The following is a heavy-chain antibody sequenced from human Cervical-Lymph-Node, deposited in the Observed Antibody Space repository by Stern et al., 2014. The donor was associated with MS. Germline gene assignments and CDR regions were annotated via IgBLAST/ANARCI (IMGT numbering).Heavy chain of an antibody. Sequence: QLVQSGAEVKKPGCSVKVSCKASGGTFSSYAISWVRQAPGQGLEWMGGIIPIFGTANYAQKFQGRVTITADKSTSTAYMELSSLRSEDTAVYCAGVVDWYFDLWGRGTLVTVSS. CDR2: IIPIFGTA. CDR1: GGTFSSYA. J-gene: IGHJ2*01. CDR3: GVVDWYFDL. V-gene: IGHV1-69*06. D-gene: IGHD3-10*02.